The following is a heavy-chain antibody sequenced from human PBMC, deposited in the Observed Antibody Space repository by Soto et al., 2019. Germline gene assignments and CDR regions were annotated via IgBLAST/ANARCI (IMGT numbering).Heavy chain of an antibody. D-gene: IGHD6-19*01. CDR1: GFTFRNYA. J-gene: IGHJ4*02. CDR3: ARVYSSGWYLGYYFDY. Sequence: EVQLLESGGNSVQPGGSLRLSCAASGFTFRNYAMNWVRQAPGRGLEWVSLISGSADSTFYADSLKGRFTISRDNSKRTLYLQVNSLRAEDSAIYYCARVYSSGWYLGYYFDYGGQGTLVTVSS. CDR2: ISGSADST. V-gene: IGHV3-23*01.